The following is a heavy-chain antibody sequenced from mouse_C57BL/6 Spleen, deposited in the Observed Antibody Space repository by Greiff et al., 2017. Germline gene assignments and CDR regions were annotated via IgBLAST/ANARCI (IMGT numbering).Heavy chain of an antibody. J-gene: IGHJ2*01. V-gene: IGHV14-4*01. CDR2: IDPENGDT. CDR1: GFNIKDDY. D-gene: IGHD1-1*02. Sequence: EVQLQQSGAELVRPGASVKLSCTASGFNIKDDYMHWVKQRPEQGLEWIGWIDPENGDTEYASKFQGKATINADTSSNTAYLQLSSLTSEDTAVYYFTKWYLSYFDYWGQGTTLTVSS. CDR3: TKWYLSYFDY.